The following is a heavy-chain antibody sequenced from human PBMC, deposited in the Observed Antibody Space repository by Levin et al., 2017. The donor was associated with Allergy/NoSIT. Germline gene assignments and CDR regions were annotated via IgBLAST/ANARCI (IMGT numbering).Heavy chain of an antibody. CDR2: ILHDGSNQ. CDR3: ARDGMGIPAAGFDY. V-gene: IGHV3-30-3*01. CDR1: GFTFSSYA. D-gene: IGHD6-13*01. J-gene: IGHJ4*02. Sequence: GESLKISCAASGFTFSSYAMHWVRQAPGKGLEWVAVILHDGSNQFYTDSVKGRFIISRDNSKNTLYLEMNSMRDEDTAVYYCARDGMGIPAAGFDYWGQGTLVTVSS.